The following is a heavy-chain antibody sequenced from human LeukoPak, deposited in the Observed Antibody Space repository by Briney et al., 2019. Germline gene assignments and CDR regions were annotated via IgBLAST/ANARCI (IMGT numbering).Heavy chain of an antibody. CDR3: ARDPPTYGIDY. CDR2: INSDGTST. Sequence: GGSLRLFCAASGFTFSSHWMHWVRQAPGKGLVWVSHINSDGTSTTFADSVKGRFTISRDNAKNTLYLQMNSLGADDTAVYYCARDPPTYGIDYWGQGTLVTVSS. V-gene: IGHV3-74*01. J-gene: IGHJ4*02. CDR1: GFTFSSHW. D-gene: IGHD2/OR15-2a*01.